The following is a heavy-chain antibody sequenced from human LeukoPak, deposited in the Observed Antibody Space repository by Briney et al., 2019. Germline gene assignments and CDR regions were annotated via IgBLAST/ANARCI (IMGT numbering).Heavy chain of an antibody. CDR3: ARRRRFPATVWFGELLSYYFDY. CDR2: IYYSGST. V-gene: IGHV4-39*01. CDR1: GGSISSSSYY. Sequence: SETLSLTCTVSGGSISSSSYYWGWIRQPPGKGLEWIGSIYYSGSTYYNPSLKSRVTISVDTSKNQFSLKLSSVTAADTAVYYCARRRRFPATVWFGELLSYYFDYWGQGTLVTVSS. D-gene: IGHD3-10*01. J-gene: IGHJ4*02.